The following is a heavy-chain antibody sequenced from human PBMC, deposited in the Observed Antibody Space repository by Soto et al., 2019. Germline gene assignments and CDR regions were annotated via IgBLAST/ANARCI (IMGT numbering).Heavy chain of an antibody. CDR2: IIPIFGTA. V-gene: IGHV1-69*13. CDR3: ARDRSPSYGDYVGDGFDAVDI. CDR1: GGTFSSYA. D-gene: IGHD4-17*01. Sequence: SSVKVSCKASGGTFSSYAISWVRQAPGQGLEWMGGIIPIFGTANYAQKFQGRVTITADESTSTAYMELSSLRSEDTAVYYCARDRSPSYGDYVGDGFDAVDIWGQ. J-gene: IGHJ3*02.